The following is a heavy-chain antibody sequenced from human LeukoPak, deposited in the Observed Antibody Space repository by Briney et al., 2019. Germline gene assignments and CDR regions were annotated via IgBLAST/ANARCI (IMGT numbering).Heavy chain of an antibody. CDR2: IKQDGSEK. CDR1: GFTFSSYS. J-gene: IGHJ5*02. D-gene: IGHD3-3*01. CDR3: ARGGHHTYDFWSGYYNWFDP. V-gene: IGHV3-7*01. Sequence: GGSLRLSCAASGFTFSSYSMNWVRQAPGKGLEWVANIKQDGSEKYYVDSVKGRFTISRDNAKNSLYLQMNSLRAEDTAVYYCARGGHHTYDFWSGYYNWFDPWGQGTLVTVSS.